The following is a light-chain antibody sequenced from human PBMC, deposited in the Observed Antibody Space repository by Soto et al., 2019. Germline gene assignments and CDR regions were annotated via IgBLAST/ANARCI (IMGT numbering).Light chain of an antibody. J-gene: IGKJ4*01. CDR2: TTS. Sequence: EIVLTQSPGTLSLSPGERATLSCRASQSISVTYLAWYQQKPGQAPRLLIYTTSIRATGIPDRFSGSGSGTDFTLTISRLEPEDFAVYYCQQYASSPLLTFGGGTKVDIK. V-gene: IGKV3-20*01. CDR1: QSISVTY. CDR3: QQYASSPLLT.